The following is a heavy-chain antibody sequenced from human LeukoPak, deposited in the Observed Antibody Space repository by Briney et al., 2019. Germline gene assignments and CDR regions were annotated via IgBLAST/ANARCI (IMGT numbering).Heavy chain of an antibody. CDR3: ARAHYDSSGYYYYYYYMDV. CDR1: GFTFSSNY. J-gene: IGHJ6*03. V-gene: IGHV3-66*02. D-gene: IGHD3-22*01. CDR2: IYSGGST. Sequence: GGSLRLSCAASGFTFSSNYMSWVRQAPGKGLEWGSVIYSGGSTYYSDSVKGRWTISRDNSKNTLYLQMNSLRAEDTAVYYCARAHYDSSGYYYYYYYMDVWGKGTTVTVSS.